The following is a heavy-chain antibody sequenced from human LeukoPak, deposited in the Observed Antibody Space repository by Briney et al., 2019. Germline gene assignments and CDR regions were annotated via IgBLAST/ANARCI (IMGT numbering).Heavy chain of an antibody. CDR1: GFTFSSYG. D-gene: IGHD3-10*01. V-gene: IGHV3-30*02. CDR2: IRYDGSNK. Sequence: GGSLRLSCAASGFTFSSYGMHWVRQAPGKGLEWVALIRYDGSNKYYADSVTGRFTISRDNSKNTLYLQMNSLRGEDTAVYYCAKDRGNSFYYGMDLWGQGTAVTVSS. J-gene: IGHJ6*02. CDR3: AKDRGNSFYYGMDL.